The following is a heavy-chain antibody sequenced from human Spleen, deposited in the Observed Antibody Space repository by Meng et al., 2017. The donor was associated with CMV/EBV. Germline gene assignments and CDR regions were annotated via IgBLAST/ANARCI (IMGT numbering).Heavy chain of an antibody. CDR3: ARDLEGNYDTSYYHYILFEY. Sequence: ASVKVSCKASGYTFTSYDINWVRQATGQGLEWMGWMNPNSGNTVYAQKFQGRVTITRNTSISTAYMELSSLRSEDTAVYYCARDLEGNYDTSYYHYILFEYWGQGTLGTSPQ. CDR2: MNPNSGNT. D-gene: IGHD3-22*01. J-gene: IGHJ4*01. V-gene: IGHV1-8*03. CDR1: GYTFTSYD.